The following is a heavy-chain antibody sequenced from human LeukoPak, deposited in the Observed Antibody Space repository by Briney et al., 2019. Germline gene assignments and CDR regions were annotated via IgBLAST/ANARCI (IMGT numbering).Heavy chain of an antibody. Sequence: SVKVSCKASGGTFSSYAISWVRQAPGQGLGWMGGIIPIFGTANYAQKFQGRVTITADESTSTAYMELSSLRSEDTAVYYCASAHYCSSTSCQPQAIDYWGQGTLVTVSS. J-gene: IGHJ4*02. V-gene: IGHV1-69*13. CDR2: IIPIFGTA. D-gene: IGHD2-2*01. CDR1: GGTFSSYA. CDR3: ASAHYCSSTSCQPQAIDY.